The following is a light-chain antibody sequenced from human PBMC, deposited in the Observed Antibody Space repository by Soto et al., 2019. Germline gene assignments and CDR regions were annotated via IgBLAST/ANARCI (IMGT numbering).Light chain of an antibody. J-gene: IGKJ1*01. Sequence: DIVVTQSPLSLSVTPGEPASISCRSSQSLLHRSGYYYLDWYLQKPGQSPKVLIYLGSTRASGVPDRFSGSGSGTDFTLEISIVEAEDVGVYYCMQSLLTRTLGQGTKVEI. CDR1: QSLLHRSGYYY. V-gene: IGKV2-28*01. CDR3: MQSLLTRT. CDR2: LGS.